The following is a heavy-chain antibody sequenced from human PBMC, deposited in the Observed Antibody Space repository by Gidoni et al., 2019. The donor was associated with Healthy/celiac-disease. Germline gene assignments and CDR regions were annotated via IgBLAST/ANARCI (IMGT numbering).Heavy chain of an antibody. J-gene: IGHJ5*02. CDR1: GGTFSSYA. D-gene: IGHD1-26*01. Sequence: QVQLVQPGAEAKKPGASVKVSCKAPGGTFSSYAISWVRQAPGQGLEWMGGIIPSFGTANYAQKFQGRVTITADESTSTAYMELSSLRSEDTAVYYCARESSGSYRGDLNWFDPWGQGTLVTVSS. V-gene: IGHV1-69*01. CDR2: IIPSFGTA. CDR3: ARESSGSYRGDLNWFDP.